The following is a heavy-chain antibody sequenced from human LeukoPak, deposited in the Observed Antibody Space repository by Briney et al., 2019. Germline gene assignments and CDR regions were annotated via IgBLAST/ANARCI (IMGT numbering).Heavy chain of an antibody. CDR3: ARLIDGYYDSSGYYYDY. Sequence: SVKVSCKASGFTFTSSAMQWVRQARGQRLEWIGWIVVGSGGTNYAQKFQGRVTMTRDTSISTAYMELSRLRSDDTAVYYCARLIDGYYDSSGYYYDYWGQGTLVTVSS. J-gene: IGHJ4*02. D-gene: IGHD3-22*01. V-gene: IGHV1-58*02. CDR2: IVVGSGGT. CDR1: GFTFTSSA.